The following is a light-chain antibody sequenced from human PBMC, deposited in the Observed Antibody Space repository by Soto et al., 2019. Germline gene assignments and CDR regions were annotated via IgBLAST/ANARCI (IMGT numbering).Light chain of an antibody. Sequence: QTVVTQEPSVSVSPRRTVTLTCGLSSGSVSTSYYPSWYQQTPGHAPRTLIYNTNTRSSGVPDRFSGSILGNKAALTITGAQADDESDYYCVLYMGSGISVFGGGTNVTVL. J-gene: IGLJ3*02. V-gene: IGLV8-61*01. CDR3: VLYMGSGISV. CDR1: SGSVSTSYY. CDR2: NTN.